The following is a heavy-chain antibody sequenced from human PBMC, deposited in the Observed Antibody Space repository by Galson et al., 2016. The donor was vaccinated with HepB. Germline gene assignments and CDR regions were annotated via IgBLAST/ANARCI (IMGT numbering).Heavy chain of an antibody. J-gene: IGHJ4*02. V-gene: IGHV3-48*02. CDR2: ISSRSSTI. CDR3: AKEIPLRANSAY. CDR1: GFSFSSYS. Sequence: SLRLSCAASGFSFSSYSMNWVRQAPGKGLEWVSYISSRSSTIYYADSVKGRFTISRDNAKNSLYLQMNSLRDEDTAVYYCAKEIPLRANSAYWGQGTLVTVSS. D-gene: IGHD3-16*01.